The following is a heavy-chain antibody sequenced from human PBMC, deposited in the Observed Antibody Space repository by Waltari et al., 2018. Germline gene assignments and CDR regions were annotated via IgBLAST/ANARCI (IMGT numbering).Heavy chain of an antibody. CDR1: GFTFTAYR. D-gene: IGHD3-3*01. V-gene: IGHV3-74*01. Sequence: EVQLVESGGGLVQPGGSLRLSCAASGFTFTAYRMHWVRQAPGKGLVWVSLIYADGRATLYADSVKGRFTMSRDNAKDTLYLQMNSLRGEDTAVYYCAIQISGVVFWGQGTLVTVSS. CDR3: AIQISGVVF. J-gene: IGHJ4*02. CDR2: IYADGRAT.